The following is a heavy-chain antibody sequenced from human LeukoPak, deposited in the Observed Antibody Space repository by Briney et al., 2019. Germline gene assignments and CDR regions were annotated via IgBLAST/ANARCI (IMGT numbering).Heavy chain of an antibody. J-gene: IGHJ4*02. Sequence: GGSLRLSCAASGFTFSSYWMHWVRQAPGKGLVWVSRIRADGKSTDYADSVKGRFTISRDNAKNTVYLQMNSLSAEDTAVYYCAREPLHCRGDCYSLLDYWGLGTLVTVSS. V-gene: IGHV3-74*01. CDR1: GFTFSSYW. CDR3: AREPLHCRGDCYSLLDY. D-gene: IGHD2-21*02. CDR2: IRADGKST.